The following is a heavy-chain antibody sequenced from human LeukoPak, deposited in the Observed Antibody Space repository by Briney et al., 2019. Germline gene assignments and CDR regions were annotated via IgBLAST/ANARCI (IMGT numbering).Heavy chain of an antibody. CDR2: ISAGGTTI. CDR1: GFTFSSYE. D-gene: IGHD3-9*01. Sequence: PGGSLRLSCAASGFTFSSYEMNWVRQAPGRGLEWVSWISAGGTTIYYADHVKVRFTISRDNAKNSLYLQMDSQRAEDTAVYYCARDGPYYDVLTGYYKTYFDYWGQGALVTVSS. J-gene: IGHJ4*02. V-gene: IGHV3-48*03. CDR3: ARDGPYYDVLTGYYKTYFDY.